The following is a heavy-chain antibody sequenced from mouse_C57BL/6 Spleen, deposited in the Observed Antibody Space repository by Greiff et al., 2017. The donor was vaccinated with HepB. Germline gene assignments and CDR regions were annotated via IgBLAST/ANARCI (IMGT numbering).Heavy chain of an antibody. CDR3: ARSNYDYDYYFDY. Sequence: VQLQQPGAELVRPGTSVKLSCKASGYTFTSYWMHWVKQRPGQGLEWIGVIDPSDSYTNYNQKFKGKATLTVDTSSSTAYMQLSSLTSEDSAVYYCARSNYDYDYYFDYWGQGTTLTVSS. CDR2: IDPSDSYT. CDR1: GYTFTSYW. V-gene: IGHV1-59*01. D-gene: IGHD2-4*01. J-gene: IGHJ2*01.